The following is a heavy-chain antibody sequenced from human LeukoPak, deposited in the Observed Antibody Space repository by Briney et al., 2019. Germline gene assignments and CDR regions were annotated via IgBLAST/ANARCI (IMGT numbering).Heavy chain of an antibody. J-gene: IGHJ4*02. V-gene: IGHV3-20*04. D-gene: IGHD6-19*01. CDR1: GFTFDDYG. Sequence: GGSLRLSCAASGFTFDDYGVSWVRQAPRKGLEWVSGLNWNGGGRDYADSVRGRFTISRDNAKNYLYLQINSLRAEDAAFYYCARVATSSATYGGIDYWGQGTLVTVSS. CDR3: ARVATSSATYGGIDY. CDR2: LNWNGGGR.